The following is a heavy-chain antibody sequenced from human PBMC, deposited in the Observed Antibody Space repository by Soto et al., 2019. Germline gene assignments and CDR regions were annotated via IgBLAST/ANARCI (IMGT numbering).Heavy chain of an antibody. CDR1: GGSISSYY. D-gene: IGHD5-12*01. V-gene: IGHV4-59*01. Sequence: SETLSLTCTVSGGSISSYYWSWIRQPPGKGLEWIGYIYYSGSTNYNPSLKSRVTISVDTSKNQFSLKLSSVTAADTAVYYCARDSRSDIAFTGTWLNYYYYGMDVWGQGTTVTVSS. J-gene: IGHJ6*02. CDR3: ARDSRSDIAFTGTWLNYYYYGMDV. CDR2: IYYSGST.